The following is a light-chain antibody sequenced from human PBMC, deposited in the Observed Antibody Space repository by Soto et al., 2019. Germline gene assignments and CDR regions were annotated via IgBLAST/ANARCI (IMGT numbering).Light chain of an antibody. CDR1: NSDVGSYDL. CDR3: CSYAGSRTYV. Sequence: QSVLTQPASVSGSPGQSITISCTGTNSDVGSYDLVSWYLQYPGKAPKVIIFEGTKRPSGVSDRFSGSKSGNTASLTISGLQTEDEADYYCCSYAGSRTYVFGPGTKLTVL. CDR2: EGT. J-gene: IGLJ1*01. V-gene: IGLV2-23*01.